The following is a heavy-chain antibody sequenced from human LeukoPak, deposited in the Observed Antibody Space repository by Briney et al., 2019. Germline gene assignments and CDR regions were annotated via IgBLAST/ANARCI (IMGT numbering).Heavy chain of an antibody. V-gene: IGHV3-66*01. J-gene: IGHJ3*02. Sequence: GRTLRLPRAASGLSVLINYMNWARQAPAKALEWVLLIYGDVDTYCAASVKGRFISSRDTSKDTLHLQMNSLRGEDTAIYYCARGVTVRGGPFDIWGQGTMVTVSS. CDR2: IYGDVDT. D-gene: IGHD2-21*02. CDR1: GLSVLINY. CDR3: ARGVTVRGGPFDI.